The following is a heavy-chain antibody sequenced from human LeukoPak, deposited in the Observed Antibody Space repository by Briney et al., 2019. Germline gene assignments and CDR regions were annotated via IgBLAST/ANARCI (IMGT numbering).Heavy chain of an antibody. CDR3: AREEGYCTSTSCHAGGHAFDI. CDR1: GFTFSSYW. V-gene: IGHV3-74*01. D-gene: IGHD2-2*01. Sequence: GGSLRLSCAASGFTFSSYWMHWVCQAPGKGLVWVSRINSDGSSTSYADSVKGRFTISRDNAKNTLYLQMNTLRAEDTAVYYCAREEGYCTSTSCHAGGHAFDIWGQGTMVTVSP. CDR2: INSDGSST. J-gene: IGHJ3*02.